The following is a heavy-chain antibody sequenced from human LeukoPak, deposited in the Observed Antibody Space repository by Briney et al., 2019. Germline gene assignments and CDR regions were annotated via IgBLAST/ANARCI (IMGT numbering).Heavy chain of an antibody. CDR1: GYSFTSYW. CDR2: IYPGDSDT. Sequence: GESLKISCEASGYSFTSYWIGWVRQMPGKGLEWMGIIYPGDSDTRYSPSFQGQVTISADKSITTAYLQWGSLKASDTAMYYCARDYYDSSGSDAFDIWGQGTMVTVYS. CDR3: ARDYYDSSGSDAFDI. D-gene: IGHD3-22*01. V-gene: IGHV5-51*01. J-gene: IGHJ3*02.